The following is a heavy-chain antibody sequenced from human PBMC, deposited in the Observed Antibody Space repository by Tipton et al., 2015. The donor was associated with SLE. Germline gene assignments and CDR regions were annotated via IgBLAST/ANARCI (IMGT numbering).Heavy chain of an antibody. CDR1: GFTFSSYE. D-gene: IGHD6-13*01. CDR2: ISSSGSTI. Sequence: SLRLSCAASGFTFSSYEMNWVRQAPGKGLEWVSYISSSGSTIYYADSVKGRFTISRDNAKNSLYLQMNSLRAEDTAVYYCARQLAYYGMDVWGQGTTVTVSS. V-gene: IGHV3-48*03. CDR3: ARQLAYYGMDV. J-gene: IGHJ6*02.